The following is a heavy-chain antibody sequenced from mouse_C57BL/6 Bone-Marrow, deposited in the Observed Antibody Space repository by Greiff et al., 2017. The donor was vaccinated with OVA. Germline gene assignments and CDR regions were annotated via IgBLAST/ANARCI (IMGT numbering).Heavy chain of an antibody. J-gene: IGHJ2*01. Sequence: QVPLQQSVAALVRPVPSVKVSCKASGYAFTNYLIEWVKQRPGQGLEWIGVINPGSGGTNYNEKFKGKATLTADKSSSTAYMQLSSLTSEDSAVYFCARSEDDGYFFYFDYWGQGTTLTVSS. CDR2: INPGSGGT. CDR3: ARSEDDGYFFYFDY. V-gene: IGHV1-54*01. CDR1: GYAFTNYL. D-gene: IGHD2-3*01.